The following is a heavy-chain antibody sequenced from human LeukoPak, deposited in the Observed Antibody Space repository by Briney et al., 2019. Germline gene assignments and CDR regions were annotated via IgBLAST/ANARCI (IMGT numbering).Heavy chain of an antibody. CDR1: GFTFSNYG. V-gene: IGHV3-30*02. D-gene: IGHD3-16*01. CDR2: MHNDVIYQ. CDR3: ARDPAGRLMNNHWYFDL. J-gene: IGHJ2*01. Sequence: PGGSLRVSCAASGFTFSNYGMHWVGQAPGKGVEWVAFMHNDVIYQYYLHSVHRRFTISRDNSKNTLYLQMNSLRAEDTAVYYCARDPAGRLMNNHWYFDLWGRGTLVTASS.